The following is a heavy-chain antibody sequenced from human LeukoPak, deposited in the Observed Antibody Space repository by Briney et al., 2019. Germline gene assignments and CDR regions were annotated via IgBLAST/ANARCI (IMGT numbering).Heavy chain of an antibody. CDR3: ARVTGWLGIDY. D-gene: IGHD5-24*01. Sequence: SETLSLTCAVYGGSFSGYYWSWIRQPPGKGLEWIGEINHSGSTNYNPSLKSRVTISVDTSKDQFSLKLSSVTAADTAVYYCARVTGWLGIDYWGQGTLVTVYS. CDR1: GGSFSGYY. J-gene: IGHJ4*02. CDR2: INHSGST. V-gene: IGHV4-34*01.